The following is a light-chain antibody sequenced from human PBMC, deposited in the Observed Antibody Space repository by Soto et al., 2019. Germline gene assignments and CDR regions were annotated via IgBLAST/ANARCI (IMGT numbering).Light chain of an antibody. CDR1: QSVRRY. CDR2: GAS. J-gene: IGKJ1*01. CDR3: QQYDSSLTWT. V-gene: IGKV3-20*01. Sequence: EIVMTQSPATLSVSPGERATLSCRASQSVRRYLAWYQQKPGQAPRLLIYGASNRATGIPDRFSGSGSGTDFTLTISRLEAEDFAVYYCQQYDSSLTWTFGQGTKVDI.